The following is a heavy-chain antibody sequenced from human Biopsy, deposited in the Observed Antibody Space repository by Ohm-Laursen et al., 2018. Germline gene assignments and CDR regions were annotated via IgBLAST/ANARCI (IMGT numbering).Heavy chain of an antibody. Sequence: TLSLTCTVSGDSINSSYWSWIRQPPGKGLEWIGFISNSGNTNYNPSLKGRVTISVDTSKNQISLKLGSVTVADTAVFYCARRGSGGRSFDYWGQGSLVTVSS. V-gene: IGHV4-59*08. CDR3: ARRGSGGRSFDY. CDR1: GDSINSSY. J-gene: IGHJ4*02. D-gene: IGHD2-15*01. CDR2: ISNSGNT.